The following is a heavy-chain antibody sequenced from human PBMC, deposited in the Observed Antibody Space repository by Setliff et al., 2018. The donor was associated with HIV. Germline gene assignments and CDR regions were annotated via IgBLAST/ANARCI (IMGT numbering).Heavy chain of an antibody. V-gene: IGHV1-18*01. J-gene: IGHJ6*03. CDR1: GYSLSTYA. CDR3: VRLTADRTNYYYYMYV. D-gene: IGHD2-8*01. CDR2: IDSNNGNR. Sequence: ASVKVSCKASGYSLSTYAISWVRQAPGQGLEWMGWIDSNNGNRNFAQKFRGRVTMTTDISTNTAYMEVRSLRFDDTAVYYCVRLTADRTNYYYYMYVWGKGTTVTVSS.